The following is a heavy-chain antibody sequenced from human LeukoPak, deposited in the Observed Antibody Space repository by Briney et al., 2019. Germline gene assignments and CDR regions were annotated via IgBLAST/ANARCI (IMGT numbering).Heavy chain of an antibody. D-gene: IGHD3-10*01. V-gene: IGHV4-34*01. CDR2: INHSGST. J-gene: IGHJ6*02. CDR1: GGSFSGYY. Sequence: TSSETLSLTCAVYGGSFSGYYWSWIRQPPGKGLEWIGEINHSGSTNYNPSLKSRVTISVDTSKNQFSLKLSSVTAADTAVYYCARVEYYGSGSYYYYYYYGMDVWGQGTTVTVSS. CDR3: ARVEYYGSGSYYYYYYYGMDV.